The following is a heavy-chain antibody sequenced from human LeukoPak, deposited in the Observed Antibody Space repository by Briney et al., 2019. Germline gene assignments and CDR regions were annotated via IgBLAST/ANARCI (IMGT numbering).Heavy chain of an antibody. D-gene: IGHD6-19*01. CDR3: ARDPQQWLVRTTYTIFDY. J-gene: IGHJ4*02. CDR2: IKQDGSEK. V-gene: IGHV3-7*01. CDR1: GFTFSSYW. Sequence: PGGSLRLSCAASGFTFSSYWMSWVRQAPGKGLEWVANIKQDGSEKYYVDSVKGRFTISRDNAKNSLYLQMNSLRAEDTAVYYCARDPQQWLVRTTYTIFDYWGQGTLVTVSS.